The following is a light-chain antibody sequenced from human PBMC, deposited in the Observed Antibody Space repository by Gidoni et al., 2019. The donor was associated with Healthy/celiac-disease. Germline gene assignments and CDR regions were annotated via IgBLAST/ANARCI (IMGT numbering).Light chain of an antibody. CDR1: QSVSSN. J-gene: IGKJ1*01. CDR3: QQYNNWTPWT. Sequence: EIVMTQSPATLSVSPGERATLSCRASQSVSSNLAWYQQKPGQAPRLLIYGASTRATGVPARFSGSGSGTEFTLTISSLQSEDLAGYYCQQYNNWTPWTFGQGTKVEIK. CDR2: GAS. V-gene: IGKV3-15*01.